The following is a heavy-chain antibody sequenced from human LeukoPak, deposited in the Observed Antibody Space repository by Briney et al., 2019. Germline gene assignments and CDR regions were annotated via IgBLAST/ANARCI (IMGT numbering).Heavy chain of an antibody. J-gene: IGHJ4*02. CDR3: AKAPLFYDFWGGNIDY. V-gene: IGHV3-30*18. Sequence: GGSLRLSCAASGFTFSSHGMHWVRQAPGEGLEWVAIISYDRSNKYYADSVKGRFTISRDNSKSTLYLQMNSLRPEDTAVYYCAKAPLFYDFWGGNIDYWGQGTLVTVSS. CDR1: GFTFSSHG. D-gene: IGHD3-3*01. CDR2: ISYDRSNK.